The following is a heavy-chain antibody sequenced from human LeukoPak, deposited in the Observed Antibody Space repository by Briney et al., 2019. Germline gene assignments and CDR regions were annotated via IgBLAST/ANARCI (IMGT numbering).Heavy chain of an antibody. CDR1: GYTFTSYT. D-gene: IGHD3-10*01. V-gene: IGHV1-18*01. J-gene: IGHJ4*02. CDR3: AREGGHYYGSGSYLY. CDR2: ISGYNGNT. Sequence: GASVKVSCKASGYTFTSYTMHWVRRAPGQGLEWMGWISGYNGNTKYTQQFQDRVTMTTDTSTSTAYMELRSLRSDDTAVYDCAREGGHYYGSGSYLYWGQGTLVTVSS.